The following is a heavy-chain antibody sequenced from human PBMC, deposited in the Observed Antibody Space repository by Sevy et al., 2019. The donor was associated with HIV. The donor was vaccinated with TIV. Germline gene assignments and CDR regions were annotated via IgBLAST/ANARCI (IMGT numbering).Heavy chain of an antibody. V-gene: IGHV3-43*01. CDR1: GLNFNDYT. CDR2: ISWDGSST. Sequence: GGSLRLSCAASGLNFNDYTMNWVRQAPGKGLEWVSFISWDGSSTYYADSVKGRVTISRENTKNSLFLEMNSLRTEDIAWYYCTKGGVSAGYAYDIWGQGRMVTVSS. J-gene: IGHJ3*02. CDR3: TKGGVSAGYAYDI. D-gene: IGHD2-2*01.